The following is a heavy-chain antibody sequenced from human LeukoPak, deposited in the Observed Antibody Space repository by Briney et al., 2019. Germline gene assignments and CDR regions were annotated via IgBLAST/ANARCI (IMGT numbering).Heavy chain of an antibody. CDR3: ARLAFGWNYVLS. J-gene: IGHJ5*02. Sequence: PSETLSLTCTVSGGSISSSSHYWGWIRQPPGKGLEWIGSIYYSGNTYYNPSLKSRVTISVDTSKNQFYLKLSSATAADTAAYYCARLAFGWNYVLSWGQGTLVTVSS. D-gene: IGHD1-7*01. V-gene: IGHV4-39*01. CDR2: IYYSGNT. CDR1: GGSISSSSHY.